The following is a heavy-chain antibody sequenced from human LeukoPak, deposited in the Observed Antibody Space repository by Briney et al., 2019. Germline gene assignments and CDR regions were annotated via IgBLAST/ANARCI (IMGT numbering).Heavy chain of an antibody. CDR1: GYSISSGYY. CDR3: ARVSMVRGVILDY. Sequence: SETLSLTCAVSGYSISSGYYWGWIRQPPGKGLEWIGSIYHSGSTYYNPSLKSRVTISVDTSKNQFSLKLSSVTAADTAVYYCARVSMVRGVILDYWSQGTLVTVSS. D-gene: IGHD3-10*01. J-gene: IGHJ4*02. V-gene: IGHV4-38-2*01. CDR2: IYHSGST.